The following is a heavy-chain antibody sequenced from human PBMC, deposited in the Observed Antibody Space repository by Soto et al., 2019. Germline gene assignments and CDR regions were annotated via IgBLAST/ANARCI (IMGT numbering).Heavy chain of an antibody. V-gene: IGHV4-4*07. CDR1: GGTISGYD. CDR2: IYSSGNT. CDR3: ARGQRFSDWFDP. Sequence: SETLSLTCSVSGGTISGYDWTWIRQPAGKGLEWIGRIYSSGNTKYNPSFQSRVTMSLDTSNNQFSLRLTSVTAADTAVYYCARGQRFSDWFDPWGQGTLVTVSS. J-gene: IGHJ5*02. D-gene: IGHD3-3*01.